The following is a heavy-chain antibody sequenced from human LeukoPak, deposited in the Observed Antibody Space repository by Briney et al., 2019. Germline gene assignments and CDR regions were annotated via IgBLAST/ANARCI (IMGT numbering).Heavy chain of an antibody. CDR1: GGSISSYY. J-gene: IGHJ5*02. Sequence: SETLSLTCTVSGGSISSYYWSWIRQPPGKGLEWIGYIYYSGSTNYNPSLKSRVTISVDTSKNQFSLKLSSVTAADTAVYYCARGGGDCYWACNWFDPWGQGILVTVSS. CDR3: ARGGGDCYWACNWFDP. CDR2: IYYSGST. V-gene: IGHV4-59*01. D-gene: IGHD2-21*02.